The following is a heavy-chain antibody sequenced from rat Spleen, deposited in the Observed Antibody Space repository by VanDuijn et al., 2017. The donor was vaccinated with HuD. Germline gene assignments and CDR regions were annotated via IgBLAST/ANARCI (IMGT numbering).Heavy chain of an antibody. D-gene: IGHD1-11*01. CDR2: ISTGGANT. J-gene: IGHJ2*01. CDR1: GFTFSDYY. Sequence: EVQLVESGGGLVQPGRSLKLSCAASGFTFSDYYMVWVRQAPTKGLEWVASISTGGANTHYRDSVKGRFTISRDNAKSTLSLQMDSLRSEDTATYYCARRHYGYTDYFDYWGQGVMVTVSS. CDR3: ARRHYGYTDYFDY. V-gene: IGHV5-25*01.